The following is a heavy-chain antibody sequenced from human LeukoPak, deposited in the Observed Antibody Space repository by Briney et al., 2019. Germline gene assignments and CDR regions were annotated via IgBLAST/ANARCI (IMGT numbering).Heavy chain of an antibody. CDR2: INTNTGNP. V-gene: IGHV7-4-1*02. CDR1: GYTFTSYY. J-gene: IGHJ4*02. D-gene: IGHD3-9*01. Sequence: ASVKVSCKASGYTFTSYYMHWVRQAPGQGLEWMGWINTNTGNPTYAQGFTGRFVSSLDTSVSTAYLQISSLKAEDTAVYYCARGSPYYDILTGHALFDYWGQGTLVTVSS. CDR3: ARGSPYYDILTGHALFDY.